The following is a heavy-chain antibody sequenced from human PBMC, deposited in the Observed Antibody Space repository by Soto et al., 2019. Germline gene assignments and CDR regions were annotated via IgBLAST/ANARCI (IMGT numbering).Heavy chain of an antibody. CDR1: LYTFTSYA. V-gene: IGHV1-3*01. D-gene: IGHD3-16*01. CDR3: ARDTVGGNYYGMDV. J-gene: IGHJ6*02. Sequence: VKVSCNASLYTFTSYAMHWVRQAPGQRLEWMGWINAGNGNTKYSQKFQGRVTITRDTSASTAYMELSSLRSEDTAVYYCARDTVGGNYYGMDVWGQGTKVTVSS. CDR2: INAGNGNT.